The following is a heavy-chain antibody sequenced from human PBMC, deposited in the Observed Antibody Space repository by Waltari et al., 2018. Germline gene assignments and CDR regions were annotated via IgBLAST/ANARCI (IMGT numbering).Heavy chain of an antibody. CDR1: GFMFSGYW. D-gene: IGHD6-19*01. Sequence: EVQLVQSGGGSVQPGGSLRLSCAASGFMFSGYWMHWVRQTPGKGLEWVARITNDGGAANHADSVRGRFTISRDNDKRTLYLQMNSLRAEDTAVYYCARVYVTGWGAMGYWGQGTLVTVSS. V-gene: IGHV3-74*01. CDR3: ARVYVTGWGAMGY. CDR2: ITNDGGAA. J-gene: IGHJ4*02.